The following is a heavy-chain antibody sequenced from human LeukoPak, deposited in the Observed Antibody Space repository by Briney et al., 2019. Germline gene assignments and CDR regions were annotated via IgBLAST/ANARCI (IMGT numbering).Heavy chain of an antibody. D-gene: IGHD6-19*01. V-gene: IGHV3-23*01. CDR2: ISGSGGST. Sequence: GESLKISCAASGFTFSSYAMSWVRQAPGKGLEWVSAISGSGGSTYYADSVKGRFTISRDNSKNTLYLQMNSLRAEDTAVYYCANPGIAVAGTWYFQHWGQGTLVTVSS. J-gene: IGHJ1*01. CDR3: ANPGIAVAGTWYFQH. CDR1: GFTFSSYA.